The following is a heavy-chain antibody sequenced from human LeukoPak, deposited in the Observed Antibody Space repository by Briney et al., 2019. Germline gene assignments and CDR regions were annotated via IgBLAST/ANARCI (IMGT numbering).Heavy chain of an antibody. Sequence: GGSLRLSCAASGFTFSSYAMHWVRQAPGKGLEWVAVISYDGSNKYYADSVKGRFTISRDNSKNTLYLQMDSLRAEDTAVYYCAREGYSSGAFDYWGQGTLVTVSS. D-gene: IGHD6-19*01. CDR3: AREGYSSGAFDY. CDR2: ISYDGSNK. CDR1: GFTFSSYA. V-gene: IGHV3-30-3*01. J-gene: IGHJ4*02.